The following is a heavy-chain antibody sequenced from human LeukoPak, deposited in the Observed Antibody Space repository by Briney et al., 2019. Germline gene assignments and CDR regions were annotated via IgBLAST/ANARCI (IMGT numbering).Heavy chain of an antibody. CDR1: GFTVSSNY. CDR3: ARGSSIAAALFDP. D-gene: IGHD6-13*01. Sequence: GGSLRLSCAASGFTVSSNYMSWVRQAPGKGLEWVSVIYSGGNTYYADSVKGRFTISRDNAKNTLYLQMDSLRAEDTAVYYCARGSSIAAALFDPWGQGTLVTVSS. CDR2: IYSGGNT. V-gene: IGHV3-53*01. J-gene: IGHJ5*02.